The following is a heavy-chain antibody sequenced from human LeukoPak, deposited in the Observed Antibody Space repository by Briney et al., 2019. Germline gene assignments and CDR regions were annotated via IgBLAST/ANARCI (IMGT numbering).Heavy chain of an antibody. CDR2: LSYDGSNK. V-gene: IGHV3-30*04. Sequence: GRSLRLSCAASGFTFSSYSMHWVRPAPGKGLEWVAVLSYDGSNKYYADSVKGRFTISRDNSKNTLYLQMNSLRAEDTAVYYCARVPFVVVPAAIDYWGQGTLVTVSS. CDR3: ARVPFVVVPAAIDY. CDR1: GFTFSSYS. D-gene: IGHD2-2*01. J-gene: IGHJ4*02.